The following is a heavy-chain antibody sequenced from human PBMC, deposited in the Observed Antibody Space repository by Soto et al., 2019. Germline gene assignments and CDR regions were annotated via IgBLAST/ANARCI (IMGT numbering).Heavy chain of an antibody. CDR3: ARHKTTMLTVVSAFDP. J-gene: IGHJ5*02. D-gene: IGHD3-22*01. V-gene: IGHV4-39*02. CDR1: GGSVSNSNYY. Sequence: PSETLSLTCTVSGGSVSNSNYYWGWIRQPPGKGLEWLGSIFYSGSTFYNPALKSRVTFSVDTSKNHFSLKLSSVTAADTAVYYCARHKTTMLTVVSAFDPWGQGTRVTVSS. CDR2: IFYSGST.